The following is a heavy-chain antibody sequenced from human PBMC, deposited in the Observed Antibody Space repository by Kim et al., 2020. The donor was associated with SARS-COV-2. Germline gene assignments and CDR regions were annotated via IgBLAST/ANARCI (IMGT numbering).Heavy chain of an antibody. J-gene: IGHJ4*02. CDR1: GGSISSYY. CDR3: ARDPHTSSSS. D-gene: IGHD6-13*01. V-gene: IGHV4-59*01. Sequence: SETLSLTCTVSGGSISSYYWSWIRQPPGKGLEWIGYIYYSGSTNYNPSLKSRVTISVDTSKNQFSLKLSSVTAADTAVYYCARDPHTSSSSWGQGTLVTV. CDR2: IYYSGST.